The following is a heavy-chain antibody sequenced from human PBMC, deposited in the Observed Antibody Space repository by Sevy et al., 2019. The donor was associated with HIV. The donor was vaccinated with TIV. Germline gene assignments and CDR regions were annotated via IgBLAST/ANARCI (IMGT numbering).Heavy chain of an antibody. CDR1: GDSIGNDY. CDR2: LYDRGST. J-gene: IGHJ5*02. Sequence: SETLSLTCTVSGDSIGNDYWSWIRQPPGKGLEWIGYLYDRGSTKYNPSLKSRVTISFDTSKNQFSLKLRSVTAADTAVYYCAKTFWPIGEASSRFDPWGQGTLVTVSS. CDR3: AKTFWPIGEASSRFDP. D-gene: IGHD3-16*01. V-gene: IGHV4-59*01.